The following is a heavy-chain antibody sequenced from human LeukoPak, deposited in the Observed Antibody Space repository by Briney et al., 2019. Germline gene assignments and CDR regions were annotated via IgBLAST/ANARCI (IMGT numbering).Heavy chain of an antibody. CDR1: GFTFSSYS. Sequence: GGSLRLSCAAFGFTFSSYSMNWVRQAPGRGLEWVSYISGSSGTTYYADSVQGRFTISRDNAKNSLYLQMNSLRAEDTAVYYCARALYGGVVAATTFDYWGQGTLVTVSS. J-gene: IGHJ4*02. CDR2: ISGSSGTT. CDR3: ARALYGGVVAATTFDY. V-gene: IGHV3-48*04. D-gene: IGHD2-15*01.